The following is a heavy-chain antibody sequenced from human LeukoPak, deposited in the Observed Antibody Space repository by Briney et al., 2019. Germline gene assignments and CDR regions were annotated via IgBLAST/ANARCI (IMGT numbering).Heavy chain of an antibody. J-gene: IGHJ4*02. Sequence: SETLSPTCTVSGGSLTSYYWSWIRQPPGKGLEWIGYIYYSGSTNYNPSLKSRLSISVDTSKNQFSLRLRSVTAADTAVYYCARVSAYGDYAGTLDYWGQGNLVTVSS. CDR3: ARVSAYGDYAGTLDY. CDR2: IYYSGST. CDR1: GGSLTSYY. V-gene: IGHV4-59*01. D-gene: IGHD4-17*01.